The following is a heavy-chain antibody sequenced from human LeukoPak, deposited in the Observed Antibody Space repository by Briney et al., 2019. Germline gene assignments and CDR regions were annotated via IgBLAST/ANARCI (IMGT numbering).Heavy chain of an antibody. J-gene: IGHJ6*03. Sequence: GGSLRLSCAASGFTFSSYAMSWVRQAPGKGLEWVSYISSSSSTIYYADSVKGRFTISRDNAKNSLYLQMNSLRAEDTAVYYCARDYDYVWGSYRYSYYYYYMDVWGKGTTVTVSS. CDR2: ISSSSSTI. CDR1: GFTFSSYA. CDR3: ARDYDYVWGSYRYSYYYYYMDV. V-gene: IGHV3-48*01. D-gene: IGHD3-16*02.